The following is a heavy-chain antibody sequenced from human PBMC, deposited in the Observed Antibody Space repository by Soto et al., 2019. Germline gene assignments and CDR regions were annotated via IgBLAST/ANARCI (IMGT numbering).Heavy chain of an antibody. D-gene: IGHD6-25*01. CDR1: GGSISSGGYY. V-gene: IGHV4-30-4*01. J-gene: IGHJ4*02. CDR2: ISYSWNT. Sequence: QVQLQESGPGLVKPSQTLSLTCTVSGGSISSGGYYWSWFRQPPGKGLEWIAYISYSWNTYYNPSLKSRISISADTCKNQFSLELKSVTVADTAVYYCGTVRASGYVDYWGQGTLVTVSS. CDR3: GTVRASGYVDY.